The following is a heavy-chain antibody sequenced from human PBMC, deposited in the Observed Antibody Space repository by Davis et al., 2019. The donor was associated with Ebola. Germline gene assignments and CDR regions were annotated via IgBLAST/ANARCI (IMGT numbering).Heavy chain of an antibody. J-gene: IGHJ6*02. CDR2: IKEDGSEK. V-gene: IGHV3-7*01. CDR3: ARDLVYFPRTYYYGMDV. CDR1: GFTFSSYW. D-gene: IGHD2/OR15-2a*01. Sequence: PGGSLRLSCEASGFTFSSYWMSWVRQAPGKGLEWLANIKEDGSEKYYVDSVKGRFTISRDNAKNSLYLQMNSLRAEDTAVHYCARDLVYFPRTYYYGMDVWGQGTTVTVSS.